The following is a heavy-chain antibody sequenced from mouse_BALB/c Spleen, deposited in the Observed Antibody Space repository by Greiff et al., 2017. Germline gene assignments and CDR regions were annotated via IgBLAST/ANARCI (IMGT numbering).Heavy chain of an antibody. CDR2: ISSCSSTI. CDR3: ARYYRYDAMDY. V-gene: IGHV5-17*02. CDR1: GFTFSSFG. D-gene: IGHD2-14*01. J-gene: IGHJ4*01. Sequence: EVKLMASGGGLVQPGGSRKLSCAASGFTFSSFGMHWVRQAPEKGLEWVAYISSCSSTIYYADTVKGRFTISRDNPKNTLFLQMTSLRSEDTAMYYCARYYRYDAMDYWGQGTSVTVSS.